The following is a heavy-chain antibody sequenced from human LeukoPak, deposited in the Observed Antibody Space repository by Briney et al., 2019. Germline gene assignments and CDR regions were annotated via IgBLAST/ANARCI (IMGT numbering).Heavy chain of an antibody. CDR1: RGSFSSGSHY. CDR2: IYYSGST. J-gene: IGHJ4*02. Sequence: PSETLSLTCTVSRGSFSSGSHYWSWIWQPPGKGLEWIGYIYYSGSTNHNPSLKSRVTMSVDTSKNQFSLKLSSVTAADAAVYYCASIYGTDDTWGYYFDYWGQGTLVTVSS. D-gene: IGHD1-1*01. V-gene: IGHV4-61*01. CDR3: ASIYGTDDTWGYYFDY.